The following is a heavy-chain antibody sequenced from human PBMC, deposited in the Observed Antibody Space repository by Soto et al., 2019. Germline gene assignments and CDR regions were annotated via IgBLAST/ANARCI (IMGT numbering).Heavy chain of an antibody. CDR1: GFTFSSYA. V-gene: IGHV3-23*01. D-gene: IGHD1-1*01. CDR3: AKDPFETPVQLEPTVAFDI. CDR2: ISGSGGST. Sequence: GGSLRLSCAASGFTFSSYAMSWVRQAPGKGLEWVSAISGSGGSTYYADSVKGRFTISRDNSKNTLYLQMNSLRAEDTAVYYCAKDPFETPVQLEPTVAFDIWGQGTMVTVSS. J-gene: IGHJ3*02.